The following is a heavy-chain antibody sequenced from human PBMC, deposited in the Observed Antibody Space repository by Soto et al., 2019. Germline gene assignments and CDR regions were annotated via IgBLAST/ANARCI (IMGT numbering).Heavy chain of an antibody. CDR1: GGSISSGGYY. CDR2: IYYSGST. CDR3: ARIYGGYYYFDY. Sequence: SETLSLTCTVSGGSISSGGYYWSWIRQHPGKGLEWIGYIYYSGSTYYNPSLKSRVTISVDTSKNQFSLKLSSVTAADTAVYYCARIYGGYYYFDYCGQGTLVTVYS. V-gene: IGHV4-31*03. J-gene: IGHJ4*02. D-gene: IGHD3-22*01.